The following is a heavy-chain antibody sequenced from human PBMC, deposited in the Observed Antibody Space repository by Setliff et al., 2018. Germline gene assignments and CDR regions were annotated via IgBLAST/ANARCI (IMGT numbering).Heavy chain of an antibody. J-gene: IGHJ3*02. Sequence: ASVKVSCKASAYILSSYGISWVRQAPGEGLEWMGWISPYNGVTSYAQRFQGRVTMTTDTSTSAAYLELMSQRSDDTAVYYCAISSLSICSGDTCPNAFDIWGQGTMVTVSS. CDR1: AYILSSYG. D-gene: IGHD2-15*01. CDR2: ISPYNGVT. CDR3: AISSLSICSGDTCPNAFDI. V-gene: IGHV1-18*01.